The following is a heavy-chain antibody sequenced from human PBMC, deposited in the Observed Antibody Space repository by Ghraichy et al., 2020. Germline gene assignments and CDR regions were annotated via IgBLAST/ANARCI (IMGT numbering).Heavy chain of an antibody. D-gene: IGHD3-3*01. V-gene: IGHV3-74*01. CDR1: GFTFSNYW. Sequence: GGSLRLSCAASGFTFSNYWIHWVRQAPGKGLVWVSRINSDGSTTTYADSVRGRFTISGDIAKNTLYLQMNSLRAEDTAMYYCARGTIGHLFDLWGRGTLVTVSS. J-gene: IGHJ2*01. CDR3: ARGTIGHLFDL. CDR2: INSDGSTT.